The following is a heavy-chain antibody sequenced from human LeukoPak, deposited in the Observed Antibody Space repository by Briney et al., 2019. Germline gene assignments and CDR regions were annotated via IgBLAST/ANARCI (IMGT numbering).Heavy chain of an antibody. Sequence: GASVKVSCKASGYTFTGYYMHWVRQAPGQGLEWMGWINPNSGGTNYAQKFQGRVTMTRDTSISTAYMELSRLRSDDTAVYYCARERRFLERVFASLYYYMDVWGKGTTVTVSS. CDR3: ARERRFLERVFASLYYYMDV. CDR1: GYTFTGYY. CDR2: INPNSGGT. V-gene: IGHV1-2*02. J-gene: IGHJ6*03. D-gene: IGHD3-3*01.